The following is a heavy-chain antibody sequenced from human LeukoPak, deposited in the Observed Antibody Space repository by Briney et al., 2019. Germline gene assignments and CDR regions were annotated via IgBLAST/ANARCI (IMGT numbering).Heavy chain of an antibody. J-gene: IGHJ6*03. Sequence: SQTLSLTCAISGDSVSNNIAAWNWIRQSPSRGLEWLGRTYYRSKWYNDYAASVKSRITINPDTSKNQVSLKLSSVTAADTAVYYCARDRVGQQLVGRKYYYYYMDVWGRGTTVTISS. CDR1: GDSVSNNIAA. V-gene: IGHV6-1*01. CDR2: TYYRSKWYN. D-gene: IGHD6-13*01. CDR3: ARDRVGQQLVGRKYYYYYMDV.